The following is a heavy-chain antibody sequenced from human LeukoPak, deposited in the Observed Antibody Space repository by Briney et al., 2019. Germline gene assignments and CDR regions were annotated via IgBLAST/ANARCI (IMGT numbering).Heavy chain of an antibody. V-gene: IGHV1-69*04. J-gene: IGHJ6*02. CDR2: IIPILGIA. Sequence: SVKVSCKASGGTFSSYAISWVRQAPGQGHEWMGRIIPILGIANYAQKFQGRVTITADKSTSTAYMELSSLRSEDTAVYYCARDPAGSSWPRAWGQGTTVTVSS. CDR1: GGTFSSYA. D-gene: IGHD6-13*01. CDR3: ARDPAGSSWPRA.